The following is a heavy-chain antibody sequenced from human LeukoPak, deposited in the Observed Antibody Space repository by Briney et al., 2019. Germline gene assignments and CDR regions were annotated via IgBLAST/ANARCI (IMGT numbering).Heavy chain of an antibody. CDR3: ASPKRRYYYCLDV. V-gene: IGHV4-39*07. J-gene: IGHJ6*03. CDR1: AGSINNITSY. Sequence: PETLSLTSTVSAGSINNITSYWAWIRQPPGRRLEWIGTSSYSGNTYYKPPLKSRVTISVDTSKNQFSLKLNSVTAADSAVYFCASPKRRYYYCLDVWGKGTTVTVSS. CDR2: SSYSGNT.